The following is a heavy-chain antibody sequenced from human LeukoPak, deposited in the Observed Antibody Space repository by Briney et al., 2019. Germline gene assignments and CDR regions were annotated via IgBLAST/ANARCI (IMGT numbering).Heavy chain of an antibody. CDR2: ISIIGAST. CDR1: GFTFSNYA. Sequence: GGSLRLSCAASGFTFSNYAMNWVRQAPGKGLEWVSLISIIGASTYYAESVKGRIIVSRDNSKNTLYLQMNSLRAEDTAVYYCAKTDSSDYSYFFDYWGQGTLVTVSS. D-gene: IGHD3-22*01. CDR3: AKTDSSDYSYFFDY. J-gene: IGHJ4*02. V-gene: IGHV3-23*01.